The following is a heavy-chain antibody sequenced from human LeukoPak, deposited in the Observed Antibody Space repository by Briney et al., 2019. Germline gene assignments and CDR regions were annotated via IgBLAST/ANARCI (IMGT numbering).Heavy chain of an antibody. CDR2: ITYRGSP. J-gene: IGHJ4*02. CDR1: DGSLDIYY. CDR3: ATYGGDWKFDS. Sequence: SDTLSLTCGASDGSLDIYYWMFVRQPPGKGLQWIGEITYRGSPYYHPSLKSRVTISIDASQRHVSLTLNSVTAADTAVYYCATYGGDWKFDSWGPGTLVTVCS. D-gene: IGHD2-21*01. V-gene: IGHV4-34*01.